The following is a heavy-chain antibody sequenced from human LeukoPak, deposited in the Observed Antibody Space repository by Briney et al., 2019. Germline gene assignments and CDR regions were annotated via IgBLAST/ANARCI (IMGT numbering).Heavy chain of an antibody. J-gene: IGHJ4*02. V-gene: IGHV3-53*01. CDR2: IYSGGST. Sequence: GGSLRPSCAASGFTVSSNYMSWVRQAPGKGLEWVSVIYSGGSTYYADSVKGRFTISRDNSKNTLYLQMNSPRAEDTAVYYCARGSGIFDYWGQGTLVTVSS. D-gene: IGHD3-10*01. CDR1: GFTVSSNY. CDR3: ARGSGIFDY.